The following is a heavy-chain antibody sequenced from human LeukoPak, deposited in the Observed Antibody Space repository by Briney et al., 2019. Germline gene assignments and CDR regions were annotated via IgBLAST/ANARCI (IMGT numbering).Heavy chain of an antibody. J-gene: IGHJ4*02. V-gene: IGHV1-2*02. D-gene: IGHD6-13*01. CDR2: INPNSGGT. CDR3: ARDRHSSSWYIYLDY. Sequence: ASVKVSCKASGYTFTGYYMHWVRQAPGQGLEWMGWINPNSGGTNYAQKFQGRVTMTRDTSISTAYMELSSLRSEDTAVYYCARDRHSSSWYIYLDYWGQGTLVTVSS. CDR1: GYTFTGYY.